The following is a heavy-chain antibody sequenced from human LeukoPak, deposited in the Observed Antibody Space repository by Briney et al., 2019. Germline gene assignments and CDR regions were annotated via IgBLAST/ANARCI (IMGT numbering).Heavy chain of an antibody. Sequence: ASVKVSCKASGGTFSSYAISWVRQAPGQGLEWMGGIIPIFGTAHYAQKFQGRVTITTDESTSTAYMELSSLRSEDTAVYYCARDRGRTGYFDYWGQGTLVTVSS. J-gene: IGHJ4*02. V-gene: IGHV1-69*05. CDR1: GGTFSSYA. CDR3: ARDRGRTGYFDY. CDR2: IIPIFGTA.